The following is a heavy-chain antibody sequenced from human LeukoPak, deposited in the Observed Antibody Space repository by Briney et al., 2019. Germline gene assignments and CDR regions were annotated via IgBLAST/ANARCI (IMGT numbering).Heavy chain of an antibody. D-gene: IGHD3-22*01. CDR1: GGSIGSSSYY. Sequence: PSETLSLTCTVSGGSIGSSSYYWGWIRQPPGKGLNWIGSIYYSGSTYYNPSLKSRVTISVDTSRDQFSLKLSSVTAADTAVYYCARPQNTDRYYYDSSGYYKKANDAFDIWGQGTMVTVSS. CDR3: ARPQNTDRYYYDSSGYYKKANDAFDI. V-gene: IGHV4-39*07. J-gene: IGHJ3*02. CDR2: IYYSGST.